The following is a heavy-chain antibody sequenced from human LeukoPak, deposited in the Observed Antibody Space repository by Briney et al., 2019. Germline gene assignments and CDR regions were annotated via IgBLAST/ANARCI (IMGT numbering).Heavy chain of an antibody. Sequence: PGGSLRLSCVVSGFSVSVNYISWVRQAPGKGLEWVSIIYSGGNTYYADSVKGRLTISRDNSQNTVYLLLTSLRAEDTAVYYCARDGRGYSLDYWGLGTLVTVSS. J-gene: IGHJ4*02. CDR3: ARDGRGYSLDY. D-gene: IGHD5-24*01. V-gene: IGHV3-53*01. CDR2: IYSGGNT. CDR1: GFSVSVNY.